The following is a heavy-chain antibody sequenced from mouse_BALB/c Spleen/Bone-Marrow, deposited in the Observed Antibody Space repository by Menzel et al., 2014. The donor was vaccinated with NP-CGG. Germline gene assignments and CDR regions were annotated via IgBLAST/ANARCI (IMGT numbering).Heavy chain of an antibody. Sequence: EVKLVESGGGLVQPGGSLKLSCAASGFDFSRYWMSWVRQAPGKGLEWIGEINPDSSTINYTPSLKDKFIVSRDNAKNTLYLQMSKVGSEDTALYYCASLHYYGFFAYWGQGTLVTVSA. D-gene: IGHD1-2*01. J-gene: IGHJ3*01. CDR1: GFDFSRYW. CDR2: INPDSSTI. CDR3: ASLHYYGFFAY. V-gene: IGHV4-1*02.